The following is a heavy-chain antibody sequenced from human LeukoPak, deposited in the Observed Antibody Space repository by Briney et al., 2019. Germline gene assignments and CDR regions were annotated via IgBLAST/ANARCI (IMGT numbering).Heavy chain of an antibody. CDR3: ARSPLADYFDY. Sequence: PGGSLRLSCAASGFTFSTYNMNWVRQAPGKGLEWVSSITSSSSYIYYADSVKGRFTISRDNAKSSLYLQMNSLRAEDTAVYYCARSPLADYFDYWGQGTLVTVSS. J-gene: IGHJ4*02. D-gene: IGHD3-3*02. V-gene: IGHV3-21*01. CDR1: GFTFSTYN. CDR2: ITSSSSYI.